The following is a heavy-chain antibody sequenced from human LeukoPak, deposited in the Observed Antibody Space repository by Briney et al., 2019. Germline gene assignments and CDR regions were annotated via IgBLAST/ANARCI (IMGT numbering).Heavy chain of an antibody. CDR3: ARVTYGDYYFDF. Sequence: SETLSLTCAVYGGSFSGYYWSWIRQPPGKGLEWIGEINHSGSTNYNPSLKSRVTISVDTSKNQFSLKLSSVTAADTAVYYCARVTYGDYYFDFWGQGTLVTVSS. CDR2: INHSGST. V-gene: IGHV4-34*01. J-gene: IGHJ4*02. D-gene: IGHD4-17*01. CDR1: GGSFSGYY.